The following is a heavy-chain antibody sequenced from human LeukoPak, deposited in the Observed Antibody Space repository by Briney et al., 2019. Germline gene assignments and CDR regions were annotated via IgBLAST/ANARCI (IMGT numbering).Heavy chain of an antibody. D-gene: IGHD3-22*01. CDR1: GGSFSGYY. CDR2: INHSGST. V-gene: IGHV4-34*01. Sequence: SETLSLTCAVYGGSFSGYYWSWIRQPPGKGLKWIGEINHSGSTNYNPSLKSRVTISVDTSKNQFSLKLSSVTAADTAVYYCARGGVSRVITMIVVPKAGYFDYWGQGTLVTVSS. J-gene: IGHJ4*02. CDR3: ARGGVSRVITMIVVPKAGYFDY.